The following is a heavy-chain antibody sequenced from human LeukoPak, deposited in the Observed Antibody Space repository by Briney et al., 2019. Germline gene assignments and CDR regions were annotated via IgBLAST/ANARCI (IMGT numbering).Heavy chain of an antibody. J-gene: IGHJ4*02. CDR3: AREKAVAGLEGIDY. CDR2: ISSSSSYI. CDR1: GFTFSSYS. V-gene: IGHV3-21*01. Sequence: GGSLRLSCAASGFTFSSYSVNWVRQAPGKGLEWVSSISSSSSYIYYADSVKGRFTISGDNARNPLYLQMNSLRAEDTAVYYCAREKAVAGLEGIDYWGQGALVTVSS. D-gene: IGHD6-19*01.